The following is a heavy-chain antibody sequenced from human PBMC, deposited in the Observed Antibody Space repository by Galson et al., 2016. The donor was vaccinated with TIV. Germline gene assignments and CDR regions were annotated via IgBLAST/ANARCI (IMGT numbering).Heavy chain of an antibody. CDR2: ITGSGGST. J-gene: IGHJ3*02. V-gene: IGHV3-23*01. CDR1: GFNFRNYA. CDR3: VKEPFSTVLYGFDN. D-gene: IGHD2/OR15-2a*01. Sequence: SLRLSCAASGFNFRNYAMDWVRQPPGKGLEWVSGITGSGGSTNYGVSVKGRFIVSRDNSKNTLYLQLNSLRADDTAVYYRVKEPFSTVLYGFDNWGQGTMVTVSS.